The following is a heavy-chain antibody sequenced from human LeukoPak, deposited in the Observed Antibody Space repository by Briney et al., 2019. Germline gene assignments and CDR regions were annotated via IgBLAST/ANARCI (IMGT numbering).Heavy chain of an antibody. CDR3: SRGRLIRLESFFDL. V-gene: IGHV3-48*03. CDR1: GFTPSDHE. CDR2: FSRGGSDI. J-gene: IGHJ4*02. D-gene: IGHD2-21*02. Sequence: GRSLRLSCAPSGFTPSDHEMHWVRQAPGKGLEWVAYFSRGGSDIYYSESARGQFNIASDNAENSVVLQMNSLRVEDTAVYYCSRGRLIRLESFFDLWGQGTLVTVSS.